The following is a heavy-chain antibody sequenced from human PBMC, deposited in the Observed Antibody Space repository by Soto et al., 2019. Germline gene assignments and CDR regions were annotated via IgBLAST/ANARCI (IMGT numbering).Heavy chain of an antibody. CDR2: ISSSSSHI. J-gene: IGHJ6*02. CDR1: GSTFRSYS. V-gene: IGHV3-21*01. CDR3: ARVVSTVTTVYGMDV. D-gene: IGHD4-17*01. Sequence: GGSLRLSCAASGSTFRSYSMNWVRQAPGKGLEWVSCISSSSSHIYYADSMKGRFTISRDNAKNSLYLQMNSLRAEDTAVYYCARVVSTVTTVYGMDVWGQGTTVTVSS.